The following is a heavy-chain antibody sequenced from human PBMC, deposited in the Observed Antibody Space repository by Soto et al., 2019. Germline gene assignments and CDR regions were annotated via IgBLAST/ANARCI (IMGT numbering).Heavy chain of an antibody. CDR1: GYTFTSYG. CDR3: ARGLLITMVRGVIMYYFAY. J-gene: IGHJ4*02. V-gene: IGHV1-18*01. CDR2: ISAYNGNT. Sequence: ASVKVSCKASGYTFTSYGISWVRQAPGQGLEWMGWISAYNGNTNYAQKLQGRVTMTTDTSTSTAYMELRSLRSDDTAVYYCARGLLITMVRGVIMYYFAYWGQGTLVTVSS. D-gene: IGHD3-10*01.